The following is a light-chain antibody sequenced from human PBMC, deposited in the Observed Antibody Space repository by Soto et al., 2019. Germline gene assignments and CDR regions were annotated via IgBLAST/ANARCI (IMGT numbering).Light chain of an antibody. Sequence: QSVLTQPPSASASLGASVTLTCTLSSGYSNYKVEWYQQRPGKGPRFVMRVGAGGIVGSKGDGIPDRFSVLGSGLNRYLTIKDIQEEDESDYHCGADHGSGSNFVWVFGGGTKVTVL. CDR3: GADHGSGSNFVWV. CDR1: SGYSNYK. CDR2: VGAGGIVG. V-gene: IGLV9-49*02. J-gene: IGLJ3*02.